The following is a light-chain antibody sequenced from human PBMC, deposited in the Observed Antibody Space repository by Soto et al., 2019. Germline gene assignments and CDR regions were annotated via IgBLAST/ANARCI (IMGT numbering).Light chain of an antibody. CDR3: QQRHAWPIT. J-gene: IGKJ5*01. V-gene: IGKV3-11*01. CDR1: QSFRGL. Sequence: EAVLTQSPVTLSLSPGERATLSCRASQSFRGLLAWYQQKPGQAPRLLIYDAYNRATGIPPRFSGSGSGTDFTLTISSLEPEDSAVYYCQQRHAWPITFGQGTRLEIK. CDR2: DAY.